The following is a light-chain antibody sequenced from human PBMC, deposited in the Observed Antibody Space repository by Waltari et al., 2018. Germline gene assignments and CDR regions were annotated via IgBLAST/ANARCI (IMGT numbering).Light chain of an antibody. Sequence: QSALTQPPSASGSPGQSVTISCTGSSSDIGRYNYVSWYQHHPGKAPKLMIYEVTKRPSGVPDRFSGSKSGNTASLTVSGLQAEDEADYYCTSFGVSHNDVFGSGTKVTVL. V-gene: IGLV2-8*01. J-gene: IGLJ6*01. CDR3: TSFGVSHNDV. CDR1: SSDIGRYNY. CDR2: EVT.